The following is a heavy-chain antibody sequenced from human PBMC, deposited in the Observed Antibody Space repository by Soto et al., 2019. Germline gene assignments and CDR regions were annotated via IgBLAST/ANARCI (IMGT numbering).Heavy chain of an antibody. D-gene: IGHD2-21*02. V-gene: IGHV4-59*01. Sequence: SETLSLTCPVSGGSISSYYWSWIRQPPGKGLEWIGYIYYSGSTNYNPSLKSRVTISVDTSKNQFSLKLSSVTAADTAVYYGARDCGGDCDSPWYF. CDR3: ARDCGGDCDSPWYF. J-gene: IGHJ2*01. CDR2: IYYSGST. CDR1: GGSISSYY.